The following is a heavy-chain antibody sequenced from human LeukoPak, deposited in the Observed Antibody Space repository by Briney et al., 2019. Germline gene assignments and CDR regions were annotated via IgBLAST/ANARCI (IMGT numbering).Heavy chain of an antibody. CDR1: GGSISDNY. J-gene: IGHJ4*02. D-gene: IGHD2-15*01. CDR3: ARHPFATPFDY. Sequence: SETLSLTRTVSGGSISDNYWSWIRQPPGKGLEWIGYAYYSGHTNYNSSLKSRVTMSLDTSMSQFSLRLSSVTAADTAVYFCARHPFATPFDYWGPGTLVTVSS. CDR2: AYYSGHT. V-gene: IGHV4-59*08.